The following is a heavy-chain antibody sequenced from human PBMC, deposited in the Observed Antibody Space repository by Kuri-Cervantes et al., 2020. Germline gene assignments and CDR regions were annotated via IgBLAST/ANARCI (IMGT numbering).Heavy chain of an antibody. CDR1: GFTFSSYD. CDR3: ATGNSGTAGFDY. D-gene: IGHD3-10*01. V-gene: IGHV3-13*01. CDR2: IGTAGDT. J-gene: IGHJ4*02. Sequence: GESLKISCAASGFTFSSYDMHWVRQAAGKGLEWVSAIGTAGDTYYPGSVKGRFTISRENAKNSLYLQMNSLRAGDTAVYYCATGNSGTAGFDYWGQGTLVTVSS.